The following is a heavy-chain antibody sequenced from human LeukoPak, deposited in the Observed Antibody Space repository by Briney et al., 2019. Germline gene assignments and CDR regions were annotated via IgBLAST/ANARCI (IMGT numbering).Heavy chain of an antibody. CDR2: ISGSGGST. CDR3: ARGLPATLLDY. J-gene: IGHJ4*02. Sequence: GGSLRLSCAASGFTFSSYAMSWVRQAPGKGLEWVSAISGSGGSTYYADSVKGRFTISRDNAKNSLYLQMNSLRAEDTATYYCARGLPATLLDYWGQGTLVTVSS. V-gene: IGHV3-23*01. CDR1: GFTFSSYA. D-gene: IGHD2-2*01.